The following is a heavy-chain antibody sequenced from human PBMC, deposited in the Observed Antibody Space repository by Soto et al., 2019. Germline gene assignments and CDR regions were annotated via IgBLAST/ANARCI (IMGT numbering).Heavy chain of an antibody. CDR3: AKRRGAGGHFDY. Sequence: ELELLEWGGGLVQPEGSLRLSCAASGFTFSTYAMGWVRQAPGKGLEWVSVVSSGGGTHYADSVKGRFTVSRDNSKNTLSLQMNSLRADDTAVYYCAKRRGAGGHFDYWGQGALVTVSS. D-gene: IGHD2-15*01. J-gene: IGHJ4*02. CDR2: VSSGGGT. CDR1: GFTFSTYA. V-gene: IGHV3-23*01.